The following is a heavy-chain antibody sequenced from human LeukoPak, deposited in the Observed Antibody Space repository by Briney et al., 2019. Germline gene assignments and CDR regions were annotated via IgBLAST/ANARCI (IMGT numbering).Heavy chain of an antibody. CDR2: INPSGGGT. V-gene: IGHV1-46*01. CDR1: GYTFTSYY. Sequence: ASVKVSCKASGYTFTSYYMHWVRQAPGQGLEWMGIINPSGGGTNYAQTFQGRVTLTRDTSTSTVYMELSSLRSEDTAVYYCARVSRTFGGYGRFDYWGQGTRVTVSS. CDR3: ARVSRTFGGYGRFDY. J-gene: IGHJ4*02. D-gene: IGHD5-12*01.